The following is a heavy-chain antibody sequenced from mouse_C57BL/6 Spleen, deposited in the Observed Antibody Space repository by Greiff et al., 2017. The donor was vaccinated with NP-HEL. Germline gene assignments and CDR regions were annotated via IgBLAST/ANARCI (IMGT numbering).Heavy chain of an antibody. D-gene: IGHD1-1*01. CDR1: GYTFTSYW. CDR2: IHPNSGST. CDR3: HIYYYGSSSMDY. J-gene: IGHJ4*01. Sequence: QVQLQQPGAELVKPGASVKLSCKASGYTFTSYWMHWVKQRPGQGLEWIGMIHPNSGSTNYNEKFKSKATLTVDKSSSTAYMQLSSLTSEDSAVYYCHIYYYGSSSMDYWGQGTSVTVSS. V-gene: IGHV1-64*01.